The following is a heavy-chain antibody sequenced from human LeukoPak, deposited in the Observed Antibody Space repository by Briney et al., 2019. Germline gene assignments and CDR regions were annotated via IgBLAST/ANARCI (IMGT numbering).Heavy chain of an antibody. CDR3: ARRAGSDY. V-gene: IGHV3-53*01. D-gene: IGHD6-13*01. CDR1: GFTVSGNY. J-gene: IGHJ4*02. Sequence: GGSLRLSCAASGFTVSGNYMSWVRQAPGKGLEWVSVMYSNGNTYYADSVRSRFTISRDNSKNTVFLQMDSLRAEDTAVYYCARRAGSDYWGQGTLVTVSS. CDR2: MYSNGNT.